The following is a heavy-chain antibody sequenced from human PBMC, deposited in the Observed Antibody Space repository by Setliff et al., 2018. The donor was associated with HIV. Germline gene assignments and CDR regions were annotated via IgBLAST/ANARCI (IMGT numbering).Heavy chain of an antibody. Sequence: SETLSLTCTVSGGSLSSSNYYCGWIRQPPGEGLEWIGSIYYSGNTYYNPSLKSRVTISGDTSKKQFSLKLRAVTAADSAVYYCARQGRPGDFDSWGQGTLVTVS. CDR3: ARQGRPGDFDS. CDR1: GGSLSSSNYY. CDR2: IYYSGNT. V-gene: IGHV4-39*01. D-gene: IGHD7-27*01. J-gene: IGHJ4*02.